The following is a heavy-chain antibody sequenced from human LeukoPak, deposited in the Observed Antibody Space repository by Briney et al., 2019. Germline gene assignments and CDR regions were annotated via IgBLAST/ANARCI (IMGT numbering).Heavy chain of an antibody. Sequence: ASVKVSCKASGYTFTSYDINWVRQATGQGLEWMGWMNPNSGNTGYAQKSQGRVTMTRNTSISTAYMELSSLRSEDTAVYYCARAPVVGSGYYYDYWGQGTLVTVSS. D-gene: IGHD3-22*01. V-gene: IGHV1-8*01. CDR3: ARAPVVGSGYYYDY. CDR1: GYTFTSYD. CDR2: MNPNSGNT. J-gene: IGHJ4*02.